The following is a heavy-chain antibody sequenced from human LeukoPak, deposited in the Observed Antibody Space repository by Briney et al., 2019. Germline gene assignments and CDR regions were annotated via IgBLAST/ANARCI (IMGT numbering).Heavy chain of an antibody. J-gene: IGHJ4*02. CDR1: EFTFSSHG. V-gene: IGHV3-30*03. D-gene: IGHD3-9*01. Sequence: GGSLRLSCVASEFTFSSHGMHWVRQAPGKGLEWVAVISYDTRSDYHVDSVKGRFTISRDNAKNSLYLQMNSLRAEDTAVYYCARAYSYYDILTDGYYFDYWGQGTLVTVSS. CDR3: ARAYSYYDILTDGYYFDY. CDR2: ISYDTRSD.